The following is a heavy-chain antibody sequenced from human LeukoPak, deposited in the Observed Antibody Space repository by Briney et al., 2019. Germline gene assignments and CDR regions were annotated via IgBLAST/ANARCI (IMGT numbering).Heavy chain of an antibody. CDR3: ARISGWYTSYYFDY. CDR2: FDPEDGET. J-gene: IGHJ4*02. D-gene: IGHD6-19*01. CDR1: GYTLTELS. Sequence: ASVKVSCKVSGYTLTELSMHWVRQAPGKGLEWMGGFDPEDGETIYAQKFQGRVTMTRDTSTSTVYMELSSLRSEDTAVYYCARISGWYTSYYFDYWGQGTLVTVSS. V-gene: IGHV1-24*01.